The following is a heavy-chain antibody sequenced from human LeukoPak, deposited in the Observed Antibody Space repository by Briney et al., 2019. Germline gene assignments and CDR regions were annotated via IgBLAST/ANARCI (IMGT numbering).Heavy chain of an antibody. V-gene: IGHV4-39*01. CDR2: IYYSGST. Sequence: KPSETLSLTCTVSGGSISSSSYYWGWIRQPPGKGLEWIGSIYYSGSTYYNPSLKSRVTISVDTSKNQFSLRLSSVTAADTAVYYCAGTSRELERTLSYYFDYWGQGTLVTVSS. D-gene: IGHD1-1*01. CDR3: AGTSRELERTLSYYFDY. J-gene: IGHJ4*02. CDR1: GGSISSSSYY.